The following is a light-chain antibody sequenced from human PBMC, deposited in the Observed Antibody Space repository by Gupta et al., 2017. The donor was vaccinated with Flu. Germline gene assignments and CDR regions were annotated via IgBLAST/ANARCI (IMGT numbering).Light chain of an antibody. CDR1: SGTIVRND. J-gene: IGLJ3*02. CDR3: QSYDAANHWV. CDR2: DDD. Sequence: TRAGTCSSGTIVRNDVQWYHQRPARAPTTVIYDDDRRPSGVPDRVSASIDSSSNSASLTISGRKTEDEADYYGQSYDAANHWVFGGGTKLTVL. V-gene: IGLV6-57*02.